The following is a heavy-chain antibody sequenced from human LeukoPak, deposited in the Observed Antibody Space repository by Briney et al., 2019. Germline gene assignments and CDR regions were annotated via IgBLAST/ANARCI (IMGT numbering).Heavy chain of an antibody. CDR2: VYYTGTT. CDR1: GGSIKNYY. Sequence: SESLSLTCALSGGSIKNYYWSWIRQPLGKGLEWIGYVYYTGTTSYNPSLKSRVTISVETSKNQFSLTLNSVTAADTAVYHCARQSDPYYHYGLDFWGQGTTVIVSS. V-gene: IGHV4-59*01. J-gene: IGHJ6*02. CDR3: ARQSDPYYHYGLDF.